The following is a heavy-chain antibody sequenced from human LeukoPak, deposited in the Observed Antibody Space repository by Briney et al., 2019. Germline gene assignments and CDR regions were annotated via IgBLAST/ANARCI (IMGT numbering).Heavy chain of an antibody. CDR2: IYYSGST. D-gene: IGHD3-3*01. Sequence: SETLSLTCTVSGGSISSYYWSWIRQPPGKGLEWIEYIYYSGSTNYNPSLKSRVTISVDTSKNQFSLKLSSVTAADTAVYYCARVDGNGFWTFDYWGQGTLVTVSS. CDR1: GGSISSYY. CDR3: ARVDGNGFWTFDY. J-gene: IGHJ4*02. V-gene: IGHV4-59*01.